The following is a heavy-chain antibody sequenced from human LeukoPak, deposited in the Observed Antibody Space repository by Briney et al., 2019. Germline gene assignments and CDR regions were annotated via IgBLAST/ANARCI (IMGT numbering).Heavy chain of an antibody. CDR1: GDSVSSNSAA. CDR2: TYYRSKWYN. J-gene: IGHJ3*02. Sequence: SQTLSLTCAISGDSVSSNSAAWNWIRQSPSRGLEWLGRTYYRSKWYNDYAVSVKSRITIKPDTSKNQFSLKLSSVTAADTAVYYCAGFTMVRGVIIIRAFDIWGQGTMVTVSS. V-gene: IGHV6-1*01. CDR3: AGFTMVRGVIIIRAFDI. D-gene: IGHD3-10*01.